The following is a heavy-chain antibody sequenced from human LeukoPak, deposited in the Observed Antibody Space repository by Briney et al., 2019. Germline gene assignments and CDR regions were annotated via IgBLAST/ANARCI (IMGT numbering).Heavy chain of an antibody. D-gene: IGHD5-12*01. CDR3: ARVGYDFWFDP. CDR1: GGSISSYY. J-gene: IGHJ5*02. Sequence: ASETLSLTCTVSGGSISSYYWSWIGQLAGKGLEWIGRIYTSGSTNYNPSLKSRVTMSVDTSKNQFSLKLSSVTAADTAVYYCARVGYDFWFDPWGQGTLVTVSS. V-gene: IGHV4-4*07. CDR2: IYTSGST.